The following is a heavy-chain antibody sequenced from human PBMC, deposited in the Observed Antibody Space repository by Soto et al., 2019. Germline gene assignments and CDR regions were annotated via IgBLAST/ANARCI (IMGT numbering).Heavy chain of an antibody. V-gene: IGHV3-21*06. CDR3: ARWGEWLSTSYYYYGMDV. Sequence: GGSLRLSCAASGFTFTRYSMNWVRQAPGKGLEWVSSISSTTNYIYYGDSMKGRFTISRDNAKNSLYLGMNSLRAEDTAVYYCARWGEWLSTSYYYYGMDVWGQGTTVTVSS. CDR1: GFTFTRYS. J-gene: IGHJ6*02. CDR2: ISSTTNYI. D-gene: IGHD3-3*01.